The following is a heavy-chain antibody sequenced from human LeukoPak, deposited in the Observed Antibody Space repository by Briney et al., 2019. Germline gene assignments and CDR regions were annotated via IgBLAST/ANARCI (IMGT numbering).Heavy chain of an antibody. CDR2: ISYDGNNK. Sequence: GGSLRLSCAASGFPFSSYAMHWVRQAPGKGLEWVALISYDGNNKYYADSVKGRFTISRDNSKNTLYLQMNSLRAEDTAVYYCARARYCSSISCRDAFDIWGQGTMDTVSS. D-gene: IGHD2-2*01. V-gene: IGHV3-30-3*01. CDR3: ARARYCSSISCRDAFDI. J-gene: IGHJ3*02. CDR1: GFPFSSYA.